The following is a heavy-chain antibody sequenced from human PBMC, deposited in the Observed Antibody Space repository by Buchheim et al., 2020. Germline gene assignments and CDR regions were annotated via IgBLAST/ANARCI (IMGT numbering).Heavy chain of an antibody. Sequence: QVQLQESGPGLVKPSETLSLTCTVSGGSISGYYWSWIRQAPGKGLEWIAYISNTGRTDYNPSLQSRVTISLDTSKNQFSLRLNSVTAADTAVYFCARVISQGGHFDFWGQGTL. CDR1: GGSISGYY. CDR3: ARVISQGGHFDF. CDR2: ISNTGRT. V-gene: IGHV4-59*01. J-gene: IGHJ4*02.